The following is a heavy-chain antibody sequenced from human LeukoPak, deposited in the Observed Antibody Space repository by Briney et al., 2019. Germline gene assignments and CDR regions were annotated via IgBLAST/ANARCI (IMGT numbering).Heavy chain of an antibody. Sequence: SETLSLTCTISGASIDSYYWSWIRQPPGKGLEWIGYIYYSGTTNYNPSLKRRVTISVDTSKNQFSLKLSSVTAADTAVYYCARGPHYDILTGYGYWGQGTLVTVSS. CDR1: GASIDSYY. D-gene: IGHD3-9*01. CDR2: IYYSGTT. CDR3: ARGPHYDILTGYGY. V-gene: IGHV4-59*01. J-gene: IGHJ4*02.